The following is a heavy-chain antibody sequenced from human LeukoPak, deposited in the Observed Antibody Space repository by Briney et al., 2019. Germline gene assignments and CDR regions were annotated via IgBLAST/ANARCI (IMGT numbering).Heavy chain of an antibody. CDR3: ARGGASSSWFIDY. D-gene: IGHD6-13*01. V-gene: IGHV3-66*01. CDR2: IYSGGST. Sequence: GGSLRLSCAASGFTVSSNYMSWVRQAPGKGLEWVSVIYSGGSTYYPDSVKGRFTISRDNSKNTLYLQMNSLRAEDTAVYYCARGGASSSWFIDYWGQGTLVTVSS. CDR1: GFTVSSNY. J-gene: IGHJ4*02.